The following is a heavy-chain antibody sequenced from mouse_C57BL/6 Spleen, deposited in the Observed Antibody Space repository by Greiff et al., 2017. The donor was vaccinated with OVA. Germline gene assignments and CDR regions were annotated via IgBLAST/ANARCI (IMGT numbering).Heavy chain of an antibody. CDR1: GYTFTDYN. CDR3: ARHGSSLGYFDV. CDR2: INPNNGGT. V-gene: IGHV1-18*01. Sequence: VQLKQSGPELVKPGASVKISCKASGYTFTDYNMDWVKQSHGKSLEWIGDINPNNGGTIYNQKFKGKATLTVDTSSSTAYMELRSLTSEDTAVYCCARHGSSLGYFDVWGTGTTVTVSS. J-gene: IGHJ1*03. D-gene: IGHD1-1*01.